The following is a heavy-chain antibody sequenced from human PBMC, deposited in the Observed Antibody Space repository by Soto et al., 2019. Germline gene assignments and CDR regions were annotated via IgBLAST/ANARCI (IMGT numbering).Heavy chain of an antibody. D-gene: IGHD3-22*01. CDR1: GYTFTIYG. Sequence: SVKVACRTSGYTFTIYGITFVRQSPGQGLEWMGWISAYNGNTNYAQKLQGRVTMTTDTSTSTAYMELRSLRSDETAVYYCARDSITMIVVVIQPLDHWGQGTLVTVSS. CDR2: ISAYNGNT. J-gene: IGHJ4*02. CDR3: ARDSITMIVVVIQPLDH. V-gene: IGHV1-18*01.